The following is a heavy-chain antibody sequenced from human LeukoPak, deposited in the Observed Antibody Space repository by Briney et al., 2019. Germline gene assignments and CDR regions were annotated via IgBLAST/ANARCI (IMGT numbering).Heavy chain of an antibody. V-gene: IGHV1-18*01. CDR2: ISAYNGNT. D-gene: IGHD3-16*01. J-gene: IGHJ4*02. CDR3: ARRNYDHIWGDYGSLYYFDY. Sequence: ASVKVSCKTSGYTFTSYAISWVRQAPGQGLEWMGWISAYNGNTDYAQKFQGRVTMTTDTSTSTAYMELRSLRSDDTAVYYCARRNYDHIWGDYGSLYYFDYWGQGTLVTVSS. CDR1: GYTFTSYA.